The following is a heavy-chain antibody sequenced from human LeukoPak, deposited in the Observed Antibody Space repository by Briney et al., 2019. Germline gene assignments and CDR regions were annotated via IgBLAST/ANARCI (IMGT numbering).Heavy chain of an antibody. CDR3: AKGLSGSYKLYYYYMDV. CDR2: IYYDGSNK. CDR1: GFAFSSYG. J-gene: IGHJ6*03. V-gene: IGHV3-30*18. D-gene: IGHD1-26*01. Sequence: GGSLRLSCAASGFAFSSYGMHWVRQAPGKGLEGVAVIYYDGSNKYFADSVKGRFTISRDNSKNTSYLQMNSLRAEETAVYYCAKGLSGSYKLYYYYMDVWGKGTTVTVSS.